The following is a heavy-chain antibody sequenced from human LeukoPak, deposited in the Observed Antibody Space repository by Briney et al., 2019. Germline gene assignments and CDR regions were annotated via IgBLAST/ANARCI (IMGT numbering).Heavy chain of an antibody. CDR1: GFTFSSYS. V-gene: IGHV3-48*01. CDR3: ARDGKLLWFGELSPLAFDI. CDR2: ISSSSSTI. J-gene: IGHJ3*02. D-gene: IGHD3-10*01. Sequence: PGGSLRLSCAASGFTFSSYSMNWVRQAPGKGLEWVSYISSSSSTIYYADSVKGRFTISRDNAKNSLYLQMNSLRAEDTAVYYCARDGKLLWFGELSPLAFDIWGQGTMVTVSS.